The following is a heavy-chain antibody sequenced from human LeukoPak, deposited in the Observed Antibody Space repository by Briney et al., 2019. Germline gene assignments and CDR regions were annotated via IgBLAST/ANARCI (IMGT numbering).Heavy chain of an antibody. CDR3: AKGAGYGLETYHHVDY. D-gene: IGHD3-10*01. V-gene: IGHV3-23*01. J-gene: IGHJ4*02. CDR1: GFNFAGYA. CDR2: ISGSSGST. Sequence: GGSLRLSCAASGFNFAGYAMTWVRQAPGKGLEWVAAISGSSGSTYYADFVKGRFTISRDNSKNTLYLQINNLRVEDTAVYYCAKGAGYGLETYHHVDYWGPGTLVPVSS.